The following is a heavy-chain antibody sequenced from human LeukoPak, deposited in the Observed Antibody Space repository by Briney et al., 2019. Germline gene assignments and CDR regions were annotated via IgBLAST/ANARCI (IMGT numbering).Heavy chain of an antibody. Sequence: SETLSLTCTVSGGSISSGDYYWSWIRQPPGKGLEWIGYIYYSGSTYYNPSLKSRVTISVDTSKNQFSLKLSSVTAADTAVYYCARVSYYYDSSGYRLDAFDIWGQGTMVTVSS. J-gene: IGHJ3*02. CDR2: IYYSGST. V-gene: IGHV4-30-4*01. CDR1: GGSISSGDYY. CDR3: ARVSYYYDSSGYRLDAFDI. D-gene: IGHD3-22*01.